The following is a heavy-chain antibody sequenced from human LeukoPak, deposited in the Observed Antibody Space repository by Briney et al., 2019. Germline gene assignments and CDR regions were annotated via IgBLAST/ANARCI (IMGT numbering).Heavy chain of an antibody. CDR2: IYHSGST. V-gene: IGHV4-38-2*02. Sequence: SETLSLTCTVSGYSISSGYYWGWIRQPPGKGLEWIGSIYHSGSTYYNPSLKSRVTISVDTSKNQSSLKLSSVTAADTAMYYCAGGGYDFWSGYNSNWFDPWGQGTLVTVSS. CDR3: AGGGYDFWSGYNSNWFDP. CDR1: GYSISSGYY. J-gene: IGHJ5*02. D-gene: IGHD3-3*01.